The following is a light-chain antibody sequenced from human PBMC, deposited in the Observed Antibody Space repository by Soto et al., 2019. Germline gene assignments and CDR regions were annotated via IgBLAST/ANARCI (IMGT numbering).Light chain of an antibody. CDR3: QVWDSSSDRIYV. Sequence: SYELTQPPSVSVAPGQTARITCGGNNIGSKSVHWYQQKPGQAPVLVVSDDSDRPSGTPERFSGSNSGNTATLTISRVEAGDEADYYCQVWDSSSDRIYVFGTGTKLTVL. CDR1: NIGSKS. J-gene: IGLJ1*01. V-gene: IGLV3-21*02. CDR2: DDS.